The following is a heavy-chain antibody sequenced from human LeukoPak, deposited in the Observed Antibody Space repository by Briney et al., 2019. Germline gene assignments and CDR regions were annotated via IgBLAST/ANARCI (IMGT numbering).Heavy chain of an antibody. J-gene: IGHJ4*02. CDR3: ARRRITMVRGVIITPDLDY. CDR1: GGSISSSSYY. V-gene: IGHV4-39*01. CDR2: IYYSGST. D-gene: IGHD3-10*01. Sequence: SETLSLTCTVSGGSISSSSYYWGWIRQPPGKGLEWIGSIYYSGSTYYNPSLKSRVTISVDTSKNQFSLKLSSVTAADTAVYYCARRRITMVRGVIITPDLDYWGQGTLVTVSS.